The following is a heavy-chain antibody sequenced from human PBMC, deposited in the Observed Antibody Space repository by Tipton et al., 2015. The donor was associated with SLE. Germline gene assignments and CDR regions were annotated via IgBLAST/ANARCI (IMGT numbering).Heavy chain of an antibody. CDR3: ARSAGYGSNWAHFDY. CDR1: GGSISSYY. V-gene: IGHV4-4*07. D-gene: IGHD6-13*01. CDR2: IYSSGTT. J-gene: IGHJ4*02. Sequence: LRLSCTVSGGSISSYYWSWIRQPAGKGLEWIGRIYSSGTTNYYPSLKSRVTMSVDTSKNQFSLKLSSVTAADTAVYYCARSAGYGSNWAHFDYWGQGTLVTVSS.